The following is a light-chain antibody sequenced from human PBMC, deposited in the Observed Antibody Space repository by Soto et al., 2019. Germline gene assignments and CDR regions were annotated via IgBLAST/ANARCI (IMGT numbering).Light chain of an antibody. Sequence: EIVMTHSPATLSVSPGERATLSCRASQSVSSNLAWYQQKPGQAPSLLIYDASTRATGIPARFSGSGSGTEFTLTISSLQSEDFAVYYSQQYNNWPLLTFGGGTKVEIK. V-gene: IGKV3D-15*01. CDR2: DAS. CDR1: QSVSSN. J-gene: IGKJ4*01. CDR3: QQYNNWPLLT.